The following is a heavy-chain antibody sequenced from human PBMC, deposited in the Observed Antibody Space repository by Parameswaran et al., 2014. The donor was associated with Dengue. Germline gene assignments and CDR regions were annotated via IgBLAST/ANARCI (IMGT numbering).Heavy chain of an antibody. V-gene: IGHV3-30*16. J-gene: IGHJ4*02. Sequence: WIRQPPGKGLEWVAAISSDGSNKYYADSVRGRFTISRDNSKNTLYLQMNSLRAEDTAVYYCARDSHYYDSSGYFDFWGRGTLVTVSS. CDR2: ISSDGSNK. D-gene: IGHD3-22*01. CDR3: ARDSHYYDSSGYFDF.